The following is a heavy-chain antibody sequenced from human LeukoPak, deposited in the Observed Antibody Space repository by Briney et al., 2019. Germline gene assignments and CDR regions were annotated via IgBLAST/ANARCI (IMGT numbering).Heavy chain of an antibody. CDR3: VCYDNAAEYFHY. CDR1: GFTFSSYA. D-gene: IGHD3-22*01. Sequence: GGSLRLSCAASGFTFSSYAMSWVRQAPGKGLEWVSSITTSGGSTSYADSVRGRFTVSRDNSKNTLYLQMNSLRAEDTALYYCVCYDNAAEYFHYCGQGTLVTVSS. J-gene: IGHJ1*01. V-gene: IGHV3-23*01. CDR2: ITTSGGST.